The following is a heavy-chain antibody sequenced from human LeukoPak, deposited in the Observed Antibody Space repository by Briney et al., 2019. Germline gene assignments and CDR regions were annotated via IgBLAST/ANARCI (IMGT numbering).Heavy chain of an antibody. CDR3: ARDRPSGSYDY. D-gene: IGHD1-26*01. CDR1: GYTFTRYS. V-gene: IGHV7-4-1*02. J-gene: IGHJ4*02. CDR2: ISNNTGTP. Sequence: ASVKVSCKASGYTFTRYSMNWVRQAPGQGLDWMGYISNNTGTPVYAQGFTGRFVFSWDTSVSTAYLQISSLKAEDTAVYFCARDRPSGSYDYWGQGTPVTVSS.